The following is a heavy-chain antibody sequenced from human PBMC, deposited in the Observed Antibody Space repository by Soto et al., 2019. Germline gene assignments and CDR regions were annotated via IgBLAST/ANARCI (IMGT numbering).Heavy chain of an antibody. V-gene: IGHV4-59*01. J-gene: IGHJ5*02. CDR3: ARDRGSGWYWFDP. Sequence: QVQLQESSPGLVKPSETLSLTCTVSGGSISSYYWSWIRQPPGKGLEWIGYIYYSGSTNYNPSLKSRVTISVDTSKNQFSLKLSSVTAADTAVYYCARDRGSGWYWFDPWGQGTLVTVSS. CDR2: IYYSGST. D-gene: IGHD6-19*01. CDR1: GGSISSYY.